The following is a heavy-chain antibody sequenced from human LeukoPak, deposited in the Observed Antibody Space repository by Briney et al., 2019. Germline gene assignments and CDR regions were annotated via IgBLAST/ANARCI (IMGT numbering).Heavy chain of an antibody. J-gene: IGHJ4*02. D-gene: IGHD3-22*01. CDR2: ISSSSSYI. Sequence: PGGSLRLSCAASGFTFSSYSMNWVRQAPGKGLEWVSSISSSSSYIYYADSVKGRFTISRDNAKNSLYLQMNSLRAEDTAVYYCARRSSGGPPYYFDYWGQGTLVTVSS. CDR1: GFTFSSYS. V-gene: IGHV3-21*01. CDR3: ARRSSGGPPYYFDY.